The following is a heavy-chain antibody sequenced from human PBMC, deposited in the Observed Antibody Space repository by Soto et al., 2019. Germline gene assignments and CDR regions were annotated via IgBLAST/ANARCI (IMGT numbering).Heavy chain of an antibody. CDR1: EFTFNNYW. J-gene: IGHJ6*02. D-gene: IGHD2-2*03. V-gene: IGHV3-74*01. Sequence: EVQLVESGGGLVQPGGSLRLSCAASEFTFNNYWMHWVRQVPGKGLEWVSRINTDGSTTNYADSVMGRFTISRDNADNTVYLTMNSLIAEDTAVYYSARWINLRYGLDVWGQGATVTVSS. CDR2: INTDGSTT. CDR3: ARWINLRYGLDV.